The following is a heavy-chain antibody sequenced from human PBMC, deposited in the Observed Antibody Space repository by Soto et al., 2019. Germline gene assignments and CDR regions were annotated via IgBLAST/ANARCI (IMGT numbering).Heavy chain of an antibody. Sequence: ASVKVSCKASGYTFTSYGISWVRQAPGQGLEWMGWTSAYNGNTNYAQKLQGRVTMTTDTSTSTAYMELRSLRSDDTAVYYCARDRNSVILPGYYTPPGMDVWGQGTTVTVSS. CDR3: ARDRNSVILPGYYTPPGMDV. D-gene: IGHD3-9*01. CDR2: TSAYNGNT. CDR1: GYTFTSYG. V-gene: IGHV1-18*04. J-gene: IGHJ6*02.